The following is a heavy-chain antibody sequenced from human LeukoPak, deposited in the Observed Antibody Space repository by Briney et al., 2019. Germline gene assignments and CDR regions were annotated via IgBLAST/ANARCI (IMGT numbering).Heavy chain of an antibody. CDR1: GYRFTTYW. V-gene: IGHV5-51*01. J-gene: IGHJ3*01. D-gene: IGHD1-26*01. CDR3: ATTLYSGIYGDALDV. CDR2: IYSGDSET. Sequence: GESLKISCQGSGYRFTTYWIGWVRQMPGKGLEWMGIIYSGDSETRYSPSFQGQVTISVDKSITTAYLQWTSLKASDTAKYYCATTLYSGIYGDALDVWGQGTMVTVPS.